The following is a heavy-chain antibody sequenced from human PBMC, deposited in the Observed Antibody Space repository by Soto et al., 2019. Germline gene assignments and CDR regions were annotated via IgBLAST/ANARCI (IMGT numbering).Heavy chain of an antibody. CDR1: RGILNYNT. V-gene: IGHV1-69*02. J-gene: IGHJ4*02. Sequence: QVQLVQSGAEVKKSGSSVKVSCTASRGILNYNTLSWVRQAPGQGLEWLGRVIPMVEMSSYAQKFQGRVTITADKSTSTCYMVLTNLRAEDTAVYFCATNYCAGSTHFDSWGQGTLVTVS. CDR3: ATNYCAGSTHFDS. D-gene: IGHD2-21*01. CDR2: VIPMVEMS.